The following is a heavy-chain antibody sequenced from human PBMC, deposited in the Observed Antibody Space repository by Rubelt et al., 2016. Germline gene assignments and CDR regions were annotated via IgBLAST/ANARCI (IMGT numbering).Heavy chain of an antibody. CDR3: ARDTASIILMVYDY. CDR2: IWHDGSNK. D-gene: IGHD2-8*01. Sequence: GFTFSNYGMHWVRQAPGKGLEWVAVIWHDGSNKYYADPVKGRFTISRDNPKNTVYLQMSSLRAEDTATYYCARDTASIILMVYDYWGQGTLVAVSS. V-gene: IGHV3-33*01. CDR1: GFTFSNYG. J-gene: IGHJ4*02.